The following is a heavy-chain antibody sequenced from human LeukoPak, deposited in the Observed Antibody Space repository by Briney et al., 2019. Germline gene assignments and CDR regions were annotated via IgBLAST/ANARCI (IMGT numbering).Heavy chain of an antibody. J-gene: IGHJ4*02. V-gene: IGHV3-11*04. CDR2: ISSSGSAI. CDR3: ARVPDCGGDCYEPFDY. Sequence: GGSLRPSCAASGFTFSDYYMSWIRQAPGKGLEWVSYISSSGSAIYYADSVKGRFTISRDNAKNSLYLQMNSLRAEDTAVYYCARVPDCGGDCYEPFDYWGQGTLVTVSS. D-gene: IGHD2-21*01. CDR1: GFTFSDYY.